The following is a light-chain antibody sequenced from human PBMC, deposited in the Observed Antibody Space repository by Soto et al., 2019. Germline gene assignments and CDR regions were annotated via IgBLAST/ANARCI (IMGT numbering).Light chain of an antibody. J-gene: IGLJ2*01. V-gene: IGLV3-21*02. Sequence: SYELTQSPSVSVAPGQTARLTCEEDNIGTKSVHWYQQKPGQAPVLVVYDDNDRPSGIPERFSGSNSGTTATLDNSGVEAGDEADYYCQVWDSSSDLVVLGGETKLTVL. CDR1: NIGTKS. CDR2: DDN. CDR3: QVWDSSSDLVV.